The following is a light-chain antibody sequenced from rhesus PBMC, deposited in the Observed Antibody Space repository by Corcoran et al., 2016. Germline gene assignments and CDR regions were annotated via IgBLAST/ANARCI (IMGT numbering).Light chain of an antibody. CDR1: QSLSNY. CDR3: QQGYSYPLT. CDR2: RAS. V-gene: IGKV1S9*01. Sequence: DIQMTQSPSSLSASVGDRVTINCQASQSLSNYLNWYQQKPGKIPKILIYRASSLQIGIPSRFSGSGSGTDFTLTISSLKPEDFATYYGQQGYSYPLTFGGGTKVELK. J-gene: IGKJ4*01.